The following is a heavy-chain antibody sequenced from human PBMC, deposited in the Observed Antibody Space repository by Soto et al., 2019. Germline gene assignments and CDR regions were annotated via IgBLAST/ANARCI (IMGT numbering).Heavy chain of an antibody. CDR3: SIIQPKYSYGGNYYYYGMDV. Sequence: GASVKVSCKASGYTFTNFHLHWVRLAPGQGLEWMGIINPSGGSTSYAQKFQGRVTMTRDTSTSTVYMELSSLRSEDTAVYYCSIIQPKYSYGGNYYYYGMDVWGQGTTVTVSS. V-gene: IGHV1-46*01. CDR2: INPSGGST. D-gene: IGHD5-18*01. J-gene: IGHJ6*02. CDR1: GYTFTNFH.